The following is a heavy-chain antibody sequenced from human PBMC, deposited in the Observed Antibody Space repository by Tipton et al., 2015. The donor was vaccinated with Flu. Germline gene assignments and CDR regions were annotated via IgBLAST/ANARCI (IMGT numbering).Heavy chain of an antibody. V-gene: IGHV4-59*01. CDR3: ARMIRGWFDP. J-gene: IGHJ5*02. CDR1: GDSMSSYY. D-gene: IGHD3-22*01. CDR2: VYDSGST. Sequence: GLVKPSETLSLTCTASGDSMSSYYWSWIRQSPGKGLEWVGDVYDSGSTTYSPSLKSRVTMSIDSSKNQFSLKVRSLTTADTAMYYCARMIRGWFDPWGHGTLVTVSS.